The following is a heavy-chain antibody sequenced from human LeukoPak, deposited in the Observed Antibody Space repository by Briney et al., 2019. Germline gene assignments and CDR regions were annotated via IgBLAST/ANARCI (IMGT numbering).Heavy chain of an antibody. CDR3: AIYFVDGGGRGT. Sequence: PSETLSLTCTVSGASISSGGYHWSWIRQHPGKGLEWIGNDGSTSYNPSLKSRLTIYVDTSKNQFSLKLSSVTAADTAIYYCAIYFVDGGGRGTWGQGTLVTVSS. V-gene: IGHV4-31*03. CDR2: NDGST. D-gene: IGHD2/OR15-2a*01. J-gene: IGHJ4*02. CDR1: GASISSGGYH.